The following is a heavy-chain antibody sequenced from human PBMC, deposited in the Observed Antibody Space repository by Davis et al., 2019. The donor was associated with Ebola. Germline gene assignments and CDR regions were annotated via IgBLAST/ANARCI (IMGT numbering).Heavy chain of an antibody. Sequence: GESLKISCKGSGYSFTSYWISWVRQMPGKGLEWMGRFNPSDSQTNYSPSFQGQVTISADKSISTAYLQWSSLKASDTAMYYCARFTIFGVGQVDYWGQGTLVTVSS. CDR3: ARFTIFGVGQVDY. CDR1: GYSFTSYW. CDR2: FNPSDSQT. J-gene: IGHJ4*02. V-gene: IGHV5-10-1*04. D-gene: IGHD3-3*01.